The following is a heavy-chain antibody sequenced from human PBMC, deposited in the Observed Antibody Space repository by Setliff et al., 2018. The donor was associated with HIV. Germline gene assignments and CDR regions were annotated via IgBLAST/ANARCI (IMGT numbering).Heavy chain of an antibody. CDR1: GGTFSSYA. D-gene: IGHD6-19*01. Sequence: GASVKVSCKASGGTFSSYAISWVRQAPGQGLEWMGGIIPIFGAANYAQKFQGRVTITADESTSTAYMELRSLRSDDTAVYYCARPIAVAGIYYFDYWGQGTLVTVSS. V-gene: IGHV1-69*13. CDR2: IIPIFGAA. CDR3: ARPIAVAGIYYFDY. J-gene: IGHJ4*02.